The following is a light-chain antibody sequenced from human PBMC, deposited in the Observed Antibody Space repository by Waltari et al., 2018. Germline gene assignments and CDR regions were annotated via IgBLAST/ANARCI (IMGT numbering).Light chain of an antibody. V-gene: IGKV3-20*01. CDR1: QSVGRS. J-gene: IGKJ1*01. Sequence: EIELTQTPRTLSLSPGERVTLSCRASQSVGRSLAWYQQKPGQAPKLLIYGASSRATGIPDRFSGSGSGTDFSLTISRLAPDDLSVYYCQHYVRLPVTFGQGTKVEI. CDR3: QHYVRLPVT. CDR2: GAS.